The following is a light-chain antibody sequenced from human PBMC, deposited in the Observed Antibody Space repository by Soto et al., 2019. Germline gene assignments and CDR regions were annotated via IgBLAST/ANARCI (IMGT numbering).Light chain of an antibody. Sequence: EIVVTQSPATLSVSPGESATLSCRTSQTITSSKLAWYQQNPGQAPRLLMYGASNRATGVPARFSGSGSGTEFTLTISSLQSEDFAVYYCQQYDYWPRTFGQGTKLDIK. CDR1: QTITSSK. CDR3: QQYDYWPRT. V-gene: IGKV3-15*01. CDR2: GAS. J-gene: IGKJ1*01.